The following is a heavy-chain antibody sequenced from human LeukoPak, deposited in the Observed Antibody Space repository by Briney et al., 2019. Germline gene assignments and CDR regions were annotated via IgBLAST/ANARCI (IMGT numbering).Heavy chain of an antibody. J-gene: IGHJ4*02. CDR3: ARVWETQYYFDH. CDR2: ISYDGVKK. D-gene: IGHD1-26*01. V-gene: IGHV3-30-3*01. CDR1: GFTFSSYY. Sequence: PGGSLRLSCAASGFTFSSYYMYWVRQAPGKGLEWVTFISYDGVKKYYADSVKGRFSISRDNYKKTLYLHMDSLRAEDTAVYFCARVWETQYYFDHWGQGTLVTVSS.